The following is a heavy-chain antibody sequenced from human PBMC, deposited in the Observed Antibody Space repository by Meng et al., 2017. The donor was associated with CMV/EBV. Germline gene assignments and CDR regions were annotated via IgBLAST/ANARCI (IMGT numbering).Heavy chain of an antibody. J-gene: IGHJ4*02. CDR2: IYYSGST. D-gene: IGHD1-14*01. V-gene: IGHV4-39*07. CDR1: GGSISISSYY. Sequence: SAPGLLQHSETLSLPWTVFGGSISISSYYWRWIRQPAGKGLEWIGSIYYSGSTYYNPSLKSRVTISVDTSKNQFSLKLSSVTAADTAVYYCARVMGPNRTPYYFDYWGQGTLVTVSS. CDR3: ARVMGPNRTPYYFDY.